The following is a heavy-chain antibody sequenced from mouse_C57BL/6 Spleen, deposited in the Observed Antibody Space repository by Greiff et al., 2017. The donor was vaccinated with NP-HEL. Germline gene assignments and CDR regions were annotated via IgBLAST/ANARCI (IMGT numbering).Heavy chain of an antibody. J-gene: IGHJ4*01. Sequence: EVKLMESGGGLVQPGGSLKLSCAASGIDFSRYWMSWVRRAPGKGLEWIGEINPDSSTINYAPSLKDKFIISRDNAKNTLYLQMSKVRSEDTALYYCARRIHYYGSSYAMDYWGQGTSVTVSS. CDR2: INPDSSTI. D-gene: IGHD1-1*01. V-gene: IGHV4-1*01. CDR1: GIDFSRYW. CDR3: ARRIHYYGSSYAMDY.